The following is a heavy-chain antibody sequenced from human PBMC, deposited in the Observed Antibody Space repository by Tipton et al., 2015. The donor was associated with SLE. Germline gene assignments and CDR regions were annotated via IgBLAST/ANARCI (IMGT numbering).Heavy chain of an antibody. D-gene: IGHD5-12*01. CDR2: IYPGDSDT. V-gene: IGHV5-51*03. J-gene: IGHJ6*03. CDR3: ARSVWWLPPDYYYYMDV. Sequence: QSGPEVKKPGESLKISCKGSGYSFISYWIGWVRQMPGKGLEWMGIIYPGDSDTRYSPSFQGQVTISADKSISTACLQWSSLKASDTAMYYCARSVWWLPPDYYYYMDVWGKGTTVTVSS. CDR1: GYSFISYW.